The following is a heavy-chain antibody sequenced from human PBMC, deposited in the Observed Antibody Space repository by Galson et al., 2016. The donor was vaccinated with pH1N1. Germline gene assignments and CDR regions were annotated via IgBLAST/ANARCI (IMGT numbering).Heavy chain of an antibody. D-gene: IGHD2-15*01. V-gene: IGHV1-2*02. Sequence: SVKVSCKASGYIFSGYYIHWVRQAPGQGLEWMGLILPNSGDTNFAKKFQGRVTMTRDTSISTAYMELTRLTSDDTAVYFCARELRGGSFDVWGQGTVVTVSS. CDR1: GYIFSGYY. J-gene: IGHJ3*01. CDR2: ILPNSGDT. CDR3: ARELRGGSFDV.